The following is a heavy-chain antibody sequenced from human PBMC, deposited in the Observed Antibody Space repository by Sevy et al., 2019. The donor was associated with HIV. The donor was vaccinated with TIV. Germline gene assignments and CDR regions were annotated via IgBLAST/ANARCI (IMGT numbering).Heavy chain of an antibody. CDR2: ISGSGTRT. CDR3: AKVGGGHYDPDEIAYYFYYYNMDV. CDR1: GFSFDSYG. D-gene: IGHD3-22*01. Sequence: GGSLRLSCAVSGFSFDSYGMTWVRQAPGKGLEWVSAISGSGTRTYYADSVKGRFIISRDNSKNTLDLQMNSLRAEDTAIYSCAKVGGGHYDPDEIAYYFYYYNMDVWGKGTTVTVSS. J-gene: IGHJ6*03. V-gene: IGHV3-23*01.